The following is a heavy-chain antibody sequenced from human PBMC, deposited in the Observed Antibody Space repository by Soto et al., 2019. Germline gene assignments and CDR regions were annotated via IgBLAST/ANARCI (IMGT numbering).Heavy chain of an antibody. D-gene: IGHD2-2*01. J-gene: IGHJ6*02. CDR3: ARVGSGGVVVPAANYYYYYGMDV. Sequence: LSETLSLTCTVSGGSISSYYWSWIRQPAGKGLEWIGRIYTSGSTNYNPSLKSRVTMSVDTSKNQFSLKLSSVTAADTAVYYCARVGSGGVVVPAANYYYYYGMDVWGQGTTVTVSS. CDR2: IYTSGST. CDR1: GGSISSYY. V-gene: IGHV4-4*07.